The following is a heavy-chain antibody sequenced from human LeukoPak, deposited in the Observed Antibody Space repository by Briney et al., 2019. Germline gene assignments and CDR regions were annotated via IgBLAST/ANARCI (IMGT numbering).Heavy chain of an antibody. CDR2: IIPIFGTA. V-gene: IGHV1-69*05. CDR3: AREYDSSGYAFDY. CDR1: GGTFSSYA. J-gene: IGHJ4*02. D-gene: IGHD3-22*01. Sequence: ASVKVSCKASGGTFSSYAISWVRQAPGQGLEWMGGIIPIFGTANYAQKFQDRVTITTDESTSTAYMELSSLRSEDTAVYYCAREYDSSGYAFDYWGQGTLVTVSS.